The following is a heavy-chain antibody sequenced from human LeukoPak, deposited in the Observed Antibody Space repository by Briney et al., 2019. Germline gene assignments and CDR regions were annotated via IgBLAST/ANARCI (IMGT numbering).Heavy chain of an antibody. D-gene: IGHD2-21*01. Sequence: GGSLRLSCAASGFTFSTYAMSWVRQAPGKGLEWASSISASGGNTYNADFVKGRFTISRDNSKNTVDLQMNSLRAEDTAVYYCANLFQNYFAYWGQGALVTVSS. CDR2: ISASGGNT. CDR3: ANLFQNYFAY. V-gene: IGHV3-23*01. CDR1: GFTFSTYA. J-gene: IGHJ4*02.